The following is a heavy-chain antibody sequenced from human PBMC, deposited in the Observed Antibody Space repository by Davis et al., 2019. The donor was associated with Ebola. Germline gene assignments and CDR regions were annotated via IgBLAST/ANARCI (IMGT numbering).Heavy chain of an antibody. V-gene: IGHV4-34*01. D-gene: IGHD3-16*01. CDR2: INHSGST. CDR1: GGSFSGYY. CDR3: ARRRSSLDP. J-gene: IGHJ5*02. Sequence: MPSETLSLTCAVCGGSFSGYYWSWIRQPPGKGLEWIGEINHSGSTNYNPSLKSRVTISVDTSKNQFSLKLSSVTAADTAVYYCARRRSSLDPWGQGTLVTVSS.